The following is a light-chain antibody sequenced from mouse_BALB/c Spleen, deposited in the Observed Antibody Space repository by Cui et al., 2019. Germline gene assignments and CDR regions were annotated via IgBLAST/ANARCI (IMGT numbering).Light chain of an antibody. V-gene: IGKV4-69*01. CDR1: SSVSY. CDR3: HQRSSYT. J-gene: IGKJ5*01. CDR2: DTS. Sequence: QILLIQSPAIMSASPGEKVTMTCSASSSVSYMHWYQQKPGSSPKPWIYDTSNLDSGFPARFSGSGSGTSYSLIISSMEAEDAATYYCHQRSSYTFGAGTKLELK.